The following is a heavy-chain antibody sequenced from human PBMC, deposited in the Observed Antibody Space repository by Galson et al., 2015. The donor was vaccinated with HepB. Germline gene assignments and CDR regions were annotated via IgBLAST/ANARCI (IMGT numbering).Heavy chain of an antibody. Sequence: LSLTCAVYGGSFSGYYWSWIRQPPGKGLEWIGEINHSGSTNYNPSLKSRVTISVDTSKNQFSLKLSSVTAADTAVYYCARGGRGSSRPFDYWGQGTLVTVSS. V-gene: IGHV4-34*01. CDR1: GGSFSGYY. D-gene: IGHD6-6*01. CDR2: INHSGST. J-gene: IGHJ4*02. CDR3: ARGGRGSSRPFDY.